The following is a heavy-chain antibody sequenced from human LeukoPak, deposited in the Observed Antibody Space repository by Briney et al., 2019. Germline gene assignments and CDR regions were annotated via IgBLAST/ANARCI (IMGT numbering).Heavy chain of an antibody. V-gene: IGHV4-59*01. CDR2: IYDSGST. Sequence: SETLSLTCTVSGGSISSYYWSWIRQPPGKGLEWMGNIYDSGSTNYNPSLKSRLTISVDTSKNQCSLKLSSVTAADTAVYYCARQSISGSSLSYFDYWGQGTLVNVSS. CDR1: GGSISSYY. D-gene: IGHD3-22*01. CDR3: ARQSISGSSLSYFDY. J-gene: IGHJ4*02.